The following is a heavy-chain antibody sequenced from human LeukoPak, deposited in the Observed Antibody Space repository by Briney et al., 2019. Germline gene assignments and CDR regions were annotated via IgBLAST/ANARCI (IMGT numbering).Heavy chain of an antibody. CDR2: ISYDGSNK. D-gene: IGHD2-15*01. J-gene: IGHJ4*02. CDR3: AKLLGYCSGGSCATWDY. V-gene: IGHV3-30*18. CDR1: GFTFSSYG. Sequence: GGSLRLSCAASGFTFSSYGMHWVRQAPGKGLEWVAVISYDGSNKYYADSVKGRFTISRDNSKNTLYLQMNSLRAEDTAVYYCAKLLGYCSGGSCATWDYWGQGTLVTVS.